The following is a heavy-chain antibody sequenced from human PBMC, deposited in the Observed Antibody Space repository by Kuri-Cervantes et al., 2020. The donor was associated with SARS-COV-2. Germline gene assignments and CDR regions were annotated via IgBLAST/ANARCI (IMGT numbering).Heavy chain of an antibody. CDR3: ARDPLAARLVVVILGAFDI. J-gene: IGHJ3*02. D-gene: IGHD3-22*01. CDR1: GVTFSSYA. Sequence: GGSLRLSCAASGVTFSSYAMHWVRQAPGKGLEWVAVISYDGSNKYYADSVKGRFTISRDNSKNTLYLQMNSLSAEDTAVYYCARDPLAARLVVVILGAFDIWGQGTMVTVSS. V-gene: IGHV3-30-3*01. CDR2: ISYDGSNK.